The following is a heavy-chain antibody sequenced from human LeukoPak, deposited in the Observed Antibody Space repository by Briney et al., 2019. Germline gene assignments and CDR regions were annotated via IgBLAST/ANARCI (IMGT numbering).Heavy chain of an antibody. V-gene: IGHV3-30*18. CDR3: AKAQDGDYVDY. CDR2: ISYDGSNK. CDR1: GLSFSSDG. D-gene: IGHD4-17*01. J-gene: IGHJ4*02. Sequence: PGGSLRLSCAASGLSFSSDGMHWVRQAPSKGLEWVAVISYDGSNKYYADSVKGRFTISRDNSKNTLYLQMNSLRAEDTAVYYCAKAQDGDYVDYWGQGTLVTVSS.